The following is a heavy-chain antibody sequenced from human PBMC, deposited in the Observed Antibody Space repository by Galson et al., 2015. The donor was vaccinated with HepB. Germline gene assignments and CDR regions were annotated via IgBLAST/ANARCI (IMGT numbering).Heavy chain of an antibody. CDR3: VKPLDSGSFDAFDI. J-gene: IGHJ3*02. Sequence: SLRLSCAASGFTFSSYAMHWVRQAPGKGLKYVSVISSHGGGTYYADSVRGRFTISRDNFKNTLYLQMSSLTTEDTAVYYCVKPLDSGSFDAFDIWGQGTMVTVSS. CDR2: ISSHGGGT. CDR1: GFTFSSYA. V-gene: IGHV3-64D*06. D-gene: IGHD3-10*01.